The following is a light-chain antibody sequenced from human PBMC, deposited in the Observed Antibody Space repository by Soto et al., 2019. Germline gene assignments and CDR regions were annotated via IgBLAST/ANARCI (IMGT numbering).Light chain of an antibody. J-gene: IGLJ3*02. Sequence: QSALTQPRSVSGSPGQSVTISCTGTSRDVGGYNYVSWYQQYSDKAPKLMIYDVTKRPSGVPDCFSGSKSGNTASLTISGLQAEDEADYYCCSYAGSYTWVFGGGTKLTVL. CDR3: CSYAGSYTWV. V-gene: IGLV2-11*01. CDR1: SRDVGGYNY. CDR2: DVT.